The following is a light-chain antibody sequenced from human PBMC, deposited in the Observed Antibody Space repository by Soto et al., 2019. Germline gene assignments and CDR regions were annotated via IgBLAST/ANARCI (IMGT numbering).Light chain of an antibody. CDR3: QHYVTWPRT. CDR2: DTS. Sequence: PATLCVTQSDDVTLSRWANQSIGGTLAWYQHKPGKAPRLLIYDTSTWATGVPARFSGSRSGTEFILTISSLQSEDFAIYYCQHYVTWPRTFGGGTKVDIK. CDR1: QSIGGT. V-gene: IGKV3-15*01. J-gene: IGKJ4*01.